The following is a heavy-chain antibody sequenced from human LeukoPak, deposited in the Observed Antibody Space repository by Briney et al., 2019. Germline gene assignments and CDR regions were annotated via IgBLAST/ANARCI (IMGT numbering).Heavy chain of an antibody. CDR2: IYYSGST. CDR1: GGSISSYY. D-gene: IGHD6-19*01. CDR3: ARIPDHSSGWYWFDP. V-gene: IGHV4-59*08. Sequence: PSETLSLTCTVSGGSISSYYWSWIRQPPGKGLEWIGYIYYSGSTNYNPSLKSRVTIPVDTSKNQFSLKLSSVTAADTAVYYCARIPDHSSGWYWFDPWGQGTLVTVSS. J-gene: IGHJ5*02.